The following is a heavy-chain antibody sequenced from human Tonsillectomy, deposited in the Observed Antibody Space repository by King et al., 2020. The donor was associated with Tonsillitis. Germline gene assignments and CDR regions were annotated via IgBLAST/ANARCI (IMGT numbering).Heavy chain of an antibody. V-gene: IGHV2-26*01. D-gene: IGHD6-13*01. CDR3: ARISAAGWVYYGMDV. CDR1: GFSLSSAGMG. J-gene: IGHJ6*02. CDR2: IFSNDEK. Sequence: VTLKESGPVLVKPTETLTLTCSVSGFSLSSAGMGVSWIRQPPGKALEWLAFIFSNDEKSYSRSLKSRLTISKDTSKSQVVLTMTNVDPVDTATYYCARISAAGWVYYGMDVWGQGTTVTVSS.